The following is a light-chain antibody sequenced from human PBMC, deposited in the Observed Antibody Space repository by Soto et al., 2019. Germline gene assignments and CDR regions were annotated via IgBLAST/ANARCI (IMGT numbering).Light chain of an antibody. CDR3: QHMRT. CDR2: DAS. V-gene: IGKV1-5*01. Sequence: DIQMTQSPSTLSASVGDRVTITCRASQNINNWIAWYQQKPGKAPKFLIYDASTLESGAPSRFSGSGFGTEFSLTISSLQPDDFGSYYCQHMRTFGQGTKVEIK. CDR1: QNINNW. J-gene: IGKJ1*01.